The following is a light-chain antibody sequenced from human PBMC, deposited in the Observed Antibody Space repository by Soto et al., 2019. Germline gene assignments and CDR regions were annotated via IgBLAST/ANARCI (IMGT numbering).Light chain of an antibody. V-gene: IGKV3-20*01. CDR3: QQYGSSPYT. J-gene: IGKJ2*01. CDR1: QSVTSDY. Sequence: EIVLTQSPGTLSLSPGARATLSCRASQSVTSDYLAWYQQKPGQAPRLLIYGASSRATGIPDRFSGSGSGTDFTLTISRLEPEDSAVYYCQQYGSSPYTFGQGARLEIK. CDR2: GAS.